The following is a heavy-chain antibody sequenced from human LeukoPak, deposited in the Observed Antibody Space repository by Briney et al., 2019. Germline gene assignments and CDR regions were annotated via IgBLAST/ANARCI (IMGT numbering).Heavy chain of an antibody. CDR3: ARQDKQYSSSSAPRY. Sequence: PSETLSLTCTVSGGSISSYYWSWIRQPPGKGLEWIGYIYYSGSTNYNPSLKSRVTISVDTSKNQFSLRLSSVTAADTAVYYCARQDKQYSSSSAPRYWGQGTLVTVSS. D-gene: IGHD6-6*01. CDR1: GGSISSYY. J-gene: IGHJ4*02. V-gene: IGHV4-59*08. CDR2: IYYSGST.